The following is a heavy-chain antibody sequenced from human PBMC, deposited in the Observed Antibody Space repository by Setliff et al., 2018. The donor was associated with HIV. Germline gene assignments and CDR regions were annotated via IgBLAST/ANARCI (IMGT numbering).Heavy chain of an antibody. CDR3: AIDGLSYNILPGSIAYFHSGMDV. Sequence: SVKVSCKTSGGSFSKYLFTWVRQAPGQGLEWMGWIIPFLGVRDDAQKFQGRLTMTTETSTNTAYMELRSLRSDDTAVYYCAIDGLSYNILPGSIAYFHSGMDVWGQGTTVTVSS. CDR1: GGSFSKYL. D-gene: IGHD3-9*01. V-gene: IGHV1-69*10. J-gene: IGHJ6*02. CDR2: IIPFLGVR.